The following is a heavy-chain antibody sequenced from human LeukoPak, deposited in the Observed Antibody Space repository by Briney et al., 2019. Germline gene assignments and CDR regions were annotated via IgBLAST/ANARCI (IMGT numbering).Heavy chain of an antibody. D-gene: IGHD3-10*01. J-gene: IGHJ5*02. V-gene: IGHV4-4*02. CDR3: ARDAGSGRNWFDP. CDR2: IYYSGST. Sequence: PSETLSLTCAVSGGSISSSNWWSWVRQPPGKGLEWIGYIYYSGSTNYNPSLKSRVTISVDTSKNQFSLKLSSVTAADTAVYYCARDAGSGRNWFDPWGQGTLVTVSS. CDR1: GGSISSSNW.